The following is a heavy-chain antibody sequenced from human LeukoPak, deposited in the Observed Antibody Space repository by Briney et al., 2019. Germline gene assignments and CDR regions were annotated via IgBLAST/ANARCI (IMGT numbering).Heavy chain of an antibody. CDR2: ISSSSSYI. D-gene: IGHD3-10*01. J-gene: IGHJ4*02. Sequence: PGGSLRLSCAASGFTFSSYSMNWVRQAPGKGLEWVSSISSSSSYIYYADLVKGRFTISRDNAKNSLYLQMNSLRAEDTAVYYCARSGLWFGDKEDYWGQGTLVTVSS. CDR1: GFTFSSYS. CDR3: ARSGLWFGDKEDY. V-gene: IGHV3-21*01.